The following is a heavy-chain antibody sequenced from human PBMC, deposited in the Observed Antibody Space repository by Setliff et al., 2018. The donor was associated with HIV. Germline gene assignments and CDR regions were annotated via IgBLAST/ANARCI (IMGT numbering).Heavy chain of an antibody. CDR2: IYYSGST. J-gene: IGHJ4*02. V-gene: IGHV4-39*07. CDR3: TRRVRDNSGWSSYYFDY. CDR1: GGSVSSNSYY. Sequence: SETLSLTCTVSGGSVSSNSYYWGWIRQPPGKGLEWIGSIYYSGSTYYNPSLKSRVTISVDTSKNQFSLRLNSVTAADTAIYYCTRRVRDNSGWSSYYFDYWGQGTLVTVSS. D-gene: IGHD6-19*01.